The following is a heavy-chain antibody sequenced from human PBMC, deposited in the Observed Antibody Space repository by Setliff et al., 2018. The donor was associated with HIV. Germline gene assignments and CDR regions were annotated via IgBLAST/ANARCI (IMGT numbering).Heavy chain of an antibody. D-gene: IGHD3-16*01. CDR3: ARGGVRGNYYYYGMDV. Sequence: HPGGSLRLSCAASGFTFDNYAMFWVRQAPGKGLEYVSGISPNSDCIGYADSVRGRFTISRDNAKNSLYLQMNSLRAEDTAVYYCARGGVRGNYYYYGMDVWGQGTTVTVSS. V-gene: IGHV3-9*01. CDR2: ISPNSDCI. CDR1: GFTFDNYA. J-gene: IGHJ6*02.